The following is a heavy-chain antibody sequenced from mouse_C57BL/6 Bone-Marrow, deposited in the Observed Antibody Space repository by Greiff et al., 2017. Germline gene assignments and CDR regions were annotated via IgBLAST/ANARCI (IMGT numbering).Heavy chain of an antibody. CDR1: GFSLTSYG. CDR3: ASYYDAMDY. CDR2: IWSGGST. Sequence: QVQLQQSGPGLVQPSQSLSITCTASGFSLTSYGVHWVRQSPGKGLEWLGVIWSGGSTDYNAAFISRLSIGKENSKSQVFFKMNSLQADDTATYYCASYYDAMDYWGQGTSVTVTS. V-gene: IGHV2-2*01. J-gene: IGHJ4*01.